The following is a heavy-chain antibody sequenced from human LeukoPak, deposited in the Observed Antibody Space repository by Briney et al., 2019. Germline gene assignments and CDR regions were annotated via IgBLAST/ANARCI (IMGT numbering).Heavy chain of an antibody. J-gene: IGHJ5*02. D-gene: IGHD7-27*01. Sequence: GGSLRLSCVASGFTFYSYGMSWVRQAPGKGLEWVSGISGSCGNTNYADSVKGRFTISRDNSKNTLYLQMNSLRAEDTAVYYCAKRPTGEAKNWFAPWGQGTLVTVSS. CDR3: AKRPTGEAKNWFAP. V-gene: IGHV3-23*01. CDR2: ISGSCGNT. CDR1: GFTFYSYG.